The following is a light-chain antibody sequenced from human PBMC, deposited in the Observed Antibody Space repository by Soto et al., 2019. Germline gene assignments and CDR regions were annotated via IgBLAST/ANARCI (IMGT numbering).Light chain of an antibody. J-gene: IGLJ2*01. CDR2: EVS. CDR3: SSYTSISTVV. Sequence: QSALTQPASVSGSPGQSITISCTGTSSDVGGYNYVSWYQQHPGKAPKLMIYEVSHRPSGVSNRFSGSKSGNTASLTISGLQAEDEADYYCSSYTSISTVVFGGGTKLTV. CDR1: SSDVGGYNY. V-gene: IGLV2-14*01.